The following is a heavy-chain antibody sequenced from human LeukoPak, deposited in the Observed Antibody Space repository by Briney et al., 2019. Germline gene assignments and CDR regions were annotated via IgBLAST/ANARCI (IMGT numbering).Heavy chain of an antibody. CDR2: SNTDGTI. V-gene: IGHV3-48*02. Sequence: GGSLRLSCAASGFTFSYYSMNWVRQAPGKGLEWISYSNTDGTISYADSVKGRFTTSRDNAENSLYLQMNSLRDEDTAVYFCVRDRDYAFDFWGQGTMVTVSS. CDR1: GFTFSYYS. CDR3: VRDRDYAFDF. J-gene: IGHJ3*01.